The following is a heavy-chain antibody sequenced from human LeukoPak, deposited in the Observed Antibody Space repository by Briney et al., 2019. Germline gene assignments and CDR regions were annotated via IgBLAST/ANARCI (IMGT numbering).Heavy chain of an antibody. V-gene: IGHV4-31*03. CDR1: GGSISSGGYY. Sequence: SETLSLTCTVSGGSISSGGYYWSWIRQHPGKGLEWIGYIYYSGSTYYNPSLKSRVTISVDTSKDQFSLKLSSVTAADTAVYCCARDKVEEMVTGNYYYYYMDVWGKGTTVTVSS. D-gene: IGHD5-18*01. CDR3: ARDKVEEMVTGNYYYYYMDV. CDR2: IYYSGST. J-gene: IGHJ6*03.